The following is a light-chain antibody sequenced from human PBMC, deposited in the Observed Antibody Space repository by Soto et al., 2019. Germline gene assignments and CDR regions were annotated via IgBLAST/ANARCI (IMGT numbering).Light chain of an antibody. CDR2: GAS. Sequence: EIVLTQSPGTLSLSPGERATLSCRASQSVSNSYLAWYQQKPGQPPRLLIYGASSRATGIPDRFSGSGSGTDFTLTISRLEPEDSEVYYCQQFGSAPLTFGGGTKVDIK. J-gene: IGKJ4*01. CDR1: QSVSNSY. V-gene: IGKV3-20*01. CDR3: QQFGSAPLT.